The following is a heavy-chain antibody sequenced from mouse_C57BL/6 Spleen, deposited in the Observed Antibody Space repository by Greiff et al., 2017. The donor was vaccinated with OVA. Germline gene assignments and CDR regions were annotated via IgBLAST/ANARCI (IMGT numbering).Heavy chain of an antibody. CDR2: IWRGGST. Sequence: QVQLQQSGPGLVQPSQSLSITCTVSGFSLTSYGVHWVRQSPGKGLEWLGVIWRGGSTDYNAAFMSRLSITKDNSKSQVFFKMNSLQADDTAIYYCAIPTTVVARGYAMDYWGQGTSVTVSS. D-gene: IGHD1-1*01. CDR3: AIPTTVVARGYAMDY. J-gene: IGHJ4*01. V-gene: IGHV2-5*01. CDR1: GFSLTSYG.